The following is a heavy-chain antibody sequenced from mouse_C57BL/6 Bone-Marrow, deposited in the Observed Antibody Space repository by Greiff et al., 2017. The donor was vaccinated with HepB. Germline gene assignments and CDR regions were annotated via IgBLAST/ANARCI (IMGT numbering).Heavy chain of an antibody. J-gene: IGHJ2*01. CDR3: ARNSALYGSTTPYFDY. CDR1: GFSLTSYA. Sequence: QVQLKQSGPGLVAPSQSLSITCTVSGFSLTSYAISWVRQPPGKGLEWLGVIWTGGGTNYNSALKSRLSISKDNSKSQVFLKMNSLQTDDTARYYCARNSALYGSTTPYFDYWGQGTTLTVSS. CDR2: IWTGGGT. V-gene: IGHV2-9-1*01. D-gene: IGHD1-1*01.